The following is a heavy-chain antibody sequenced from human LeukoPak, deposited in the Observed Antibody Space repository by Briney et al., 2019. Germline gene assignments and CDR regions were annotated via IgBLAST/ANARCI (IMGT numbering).Heavy chain of an antibody. CDR2: IWYDGSEQ. Sequence: GRSLRLSCAASGFTFSTYAIHWVRQAPGKGLEWVAVIWYDGSEQYYADSVKGRFIISRDNSKSTSDLQMNSLRAEDTAVYYCARDVSYYGGDWFDPWGQGTLVTVSS. CDR3: ARDVSYYGGDWFDP. CDR1: GFTFSTYA. D-gene: IGHD4-23*01. J-gene: IGHJ5*02. V-gene: IGHV3-33*01.